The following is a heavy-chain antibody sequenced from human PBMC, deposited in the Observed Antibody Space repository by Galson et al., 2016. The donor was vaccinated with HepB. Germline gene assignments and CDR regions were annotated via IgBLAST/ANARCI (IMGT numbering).Heavy chain of an antibody. D-gene: IGHD3-16*01. CDR3: VRDAVPGPYYFEC. Sequence: SVKVSCKASGYNFITYGVHWVRQAPGQRLEWMGWINAGNGDTIYAQKFQGRVTFTRDTSANTVYLDLSSLTSEDTAIYYCVRDAVPGPYYFECWGQGILVTVSS. CDR1: GYNFITYG. V-gene: IGHV1-3*01. J-gene: IGHJ4*02. CDR2: INAGNGDT.